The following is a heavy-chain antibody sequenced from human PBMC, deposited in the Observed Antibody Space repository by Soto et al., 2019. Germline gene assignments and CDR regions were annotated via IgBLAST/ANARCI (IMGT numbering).Heavy chain of an antibody. CDR1: GGSLSSGDLF. CDR2: IYYTGTT. D-gene: IGHD6-13*01. J-gene: IGHJ5*02. CDR3: ARDIAAALGAWFDP. Sequence: SETLSLTCTVSGGSLSSGDLFWSWIRQPPGKGLEWIGYIYYTGTTQYNPSLRSRVAMSLDTSKNQFSLKLSSVTAADTAVYYCARDIAAALGAWFDPWGQGTLVTVSS. V-gene: IGHV4-30-4*01.